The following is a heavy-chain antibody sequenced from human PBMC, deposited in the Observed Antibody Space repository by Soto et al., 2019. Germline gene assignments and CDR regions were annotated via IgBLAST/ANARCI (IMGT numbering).Heavy chain of an antibody. CDR3: ARPKERGGFVDY. J-gene: IGHJ4*02. CDR1: GGSISSYY. D-gene: IGHD2-15*01. V-gene: IGHV4-59*08. Sequence: SETLSLTCTVSGGSISSYYWSWIRQPPGKGLEWIGYIYYSGSTNYNPSLKSRVTISVDTSKNQFSLKLSSVTAADTAVYYCARPKERGGFVDYWGKGTLVTVP. CDR2: IYYSGST.